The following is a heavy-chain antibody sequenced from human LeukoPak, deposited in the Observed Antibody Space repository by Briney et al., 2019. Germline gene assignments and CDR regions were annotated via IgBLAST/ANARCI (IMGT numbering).Heavy chain of an antibody. V-gene: IGHV3-30*18. CDR2: ISYDGSNK. CDR3: AKDLGVPAATNAFDI. CDR1: GFTFSSYG. D-gene: IGHD2-2*01. Sequence: GGSLRLPCAASGFTFSSYGMHWVRQAPGKGLEWVAVISYDGSNKYYADSVKGRFTISRDNSKNTLYLQMNSLRAEDTAVYYCAKDLGVPAATNAFDIWGQGTMVTVSS. J-gene: IGHJ3*02.